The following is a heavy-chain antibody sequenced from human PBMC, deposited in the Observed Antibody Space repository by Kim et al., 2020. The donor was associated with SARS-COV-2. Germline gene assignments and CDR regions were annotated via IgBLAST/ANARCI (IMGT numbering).Heavy chain of an antibody. V-gene: IGHV4-39*01. CDR2: IYYRGNT. D-gene: IGHD6-13*01. CDR3: GRQGYGDEYFDY. Sequence: SETLSLTCTVSGDSISRSSYYWGWIRQPPGKGLEWIGTIYYRGNTYYNPSLKSRVTISVDTSKNHFSLKLSSVTAADTSVYYCGRQGYGDEYFDYWGQGTLVTVSS. J-gene: IGHJ4*02. CDR1: GDSISRSSYY.